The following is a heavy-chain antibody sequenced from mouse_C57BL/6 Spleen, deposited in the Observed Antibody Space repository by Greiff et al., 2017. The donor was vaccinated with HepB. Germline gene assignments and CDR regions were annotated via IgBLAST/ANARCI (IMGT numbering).Heavy chain of an antibody. D-gene: IGHD4-1*02. Sequence: EVKLMESGEGLVKPGGSLKLSCAASGFTFSSYAMSWVRQTPEKRLEWVAYISSGGDYIYYADTVKGRFTISRDNARNTLYLQMSSLKSEDTAMYYCTTTGTGFAYWGQGTLVTVSA. CDR3: TTTGTGFAY. CDR2: ISSGGDYI. CDR1: GFTFSSYA. V-gene: IGHV5-9-1*02. J-gene: IGHJ3*01.